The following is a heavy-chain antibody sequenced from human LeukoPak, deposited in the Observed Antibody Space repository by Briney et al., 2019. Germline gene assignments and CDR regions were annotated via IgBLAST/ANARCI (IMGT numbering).Heavy chain of an antibody. J-gene: IGHJ3*02. Sequence: GGSLRLSRAASGFTFSSYSMNWVRQAPGKGLEWVPYISSSSSTIYYADSVKGRFTISRDNAKNSLYLQMNSLRAEDTAVYYCAGRYDFSSGYHPLDAFDIWGPGTMVTVSS. CDR1: GFTFSSYS. CDR3: AGRYDFSSGYHPLDAFDI. D-gene: IGHD3-3*01. CDR2: ISSSSSTI. V-gene: IGHV3-48*01.